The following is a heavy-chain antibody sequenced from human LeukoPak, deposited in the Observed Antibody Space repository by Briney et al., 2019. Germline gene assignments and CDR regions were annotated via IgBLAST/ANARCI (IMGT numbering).Heavy chain of an antibody. V-gene: IGHV3-23*01. J-gene: IGHJ4*02. CDR1: GFTFSNYA. D-gene: IGHD3-22*01. CDR3: ASRKYYDSSGYYYYYFDY. Sequence: GGSLRLSCAAPGFTFSNYAMSWVRQAPGKGLEWVSGISGSGTSTYYADSVKGRFTISRDNSKNTLYLQMNSLRAEDTAVYYCASRKYYDSSGYYYYYFDYWGQGILVTVSS. CDR2: ISGSGTST.